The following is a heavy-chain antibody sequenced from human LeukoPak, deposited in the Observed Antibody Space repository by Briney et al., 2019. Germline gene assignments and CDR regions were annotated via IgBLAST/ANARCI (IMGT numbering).Heavy chain of an antibody. CDR3: ARDKVGSYDILTGYYNYYYYGMDV. Sequence: GGSLRLSCAASGFSFSSYWMSWVRQAPGKGLEWVANIKQDGSEKYYVDSVKGRFTISRDNAKNSLYLQMNSLRAEDTAVYYCARDKVGSYDILTGYYNYYYYGMDVWGQGTTVTVSS. J-gene: IGHJ6*02. CDR1: GFSFSSYW. CDR2: IKQDGSEK. V-gene: IGHV3-7*04. D-gene: IGHD3-9*01.